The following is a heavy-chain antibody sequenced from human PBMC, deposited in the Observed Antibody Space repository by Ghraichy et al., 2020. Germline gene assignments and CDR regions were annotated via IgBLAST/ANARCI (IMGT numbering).Heavy chain of an antibody. D-gene: IGHD1-1*01. Sequence: RENTNYNPSLKSRVTMSVDTSKNQFSLKLSSVTAADTAVYYCEREAARLEPPYYYYYYGM. V-gene: IGHV4-4*07. J-gene: IGHJ6*01. CDR3: EREAARLEPPYYYYYYGM. CDR2: RENT.